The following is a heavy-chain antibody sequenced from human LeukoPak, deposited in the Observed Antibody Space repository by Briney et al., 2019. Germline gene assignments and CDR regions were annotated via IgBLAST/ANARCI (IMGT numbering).Heavy chain of an antibody. Sequence: GGSLRLSCAASGFTFSSYGMHWVRKAPGKGLEWVAVIWYDGSNKYYADSVKGRFTISRDNSKNTLYLQMNSLRAEDTAVYYCARDHITMIDYYGMDVWGQGTTVTVSS. V-gene: IGHV3-33*01. CDR1: GFTFSSYG. CDR2: IWYDGSNK. CDR3: ARDHITMIDYYGMDV. D-gene: IGHD3-22*01. J-gene: IGHJ6*02.